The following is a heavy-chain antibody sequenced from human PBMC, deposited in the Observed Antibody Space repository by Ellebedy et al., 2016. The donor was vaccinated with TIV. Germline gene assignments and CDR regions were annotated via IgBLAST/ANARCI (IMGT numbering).Heavy chain of an antibody. Sequence: LRLXXTVSGGSISSGNYYWTWIRQPAGKGLEWIGRLYTSGITNYNPSLQSRITMSLDTSKNQFSLQLNSVTAADTAVYYCAREFASWGQGTLVTVSS. V-gene: IGHV4-61*02. CDR3: AREFAS. CDR1: GGSISSGNYY. J-gene: IGHJ4*02. CDR2: LYTSGIT.